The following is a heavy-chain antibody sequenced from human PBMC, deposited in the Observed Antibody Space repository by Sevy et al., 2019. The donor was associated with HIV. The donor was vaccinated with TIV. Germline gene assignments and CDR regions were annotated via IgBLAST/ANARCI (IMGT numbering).Heavy chain of an antibody. J-gene: IGHJ3*02. Sequence: GGSLRLSCAASGFTFSSYGMHWVRQAPGKGLEWVALIWYDGTKKYYADSVKGRFTISRDNSRNTLYLQMNSLRAEDTAVYYCASDRVYGSSSDALDIWGQGTLVTVSS. CDR1: GFTFSSYG. CDR3: ASDRVYGSSSDALDI. V-gene: IGHV3-33*01. CDR2: IWYDGTKK. D-gene: IGHD6-13*01.